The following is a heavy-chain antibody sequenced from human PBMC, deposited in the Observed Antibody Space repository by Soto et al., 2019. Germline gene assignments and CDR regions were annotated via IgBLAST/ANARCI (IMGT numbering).Heavy chain of an antibody. CDR2: VSGGGDMK. CDR1: GFILSSYA. V-gene: IGHV3-23*01. J-gene: IGHJ6*02. D-gene: IGHD2-15*01. Sequence: DVQLLESGGDLVQPGGSLRLSCTASGFILSSYAMSWVRQAPGKGLEWVSSVSGGGDMKYNSDSVKGRFTISRDNSNTALFLQMHSLRIEDTALYYCARGDRAASGPPASYYYSGLDLWGQGTTVTVSS. CDR3: ARGDRAASGPPASYYYSGLDL.